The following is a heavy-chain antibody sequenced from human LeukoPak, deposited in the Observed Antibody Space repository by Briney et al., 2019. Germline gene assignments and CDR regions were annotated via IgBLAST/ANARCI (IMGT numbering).Heavy chain of an antibody. Sequence: SETLSLTCTVSGNSISSYYWNWIRQPPGKGLEWIGYIDYTGSSNYNPSLKSRASISVDTSKNQLSLKLSSVTAADTAVYYCARRVSDFFYGIDVWGQGTTVTVSS. CDR1: GNSISSYY. V-gene: IGHV4-59*01. CDR3: ARRVSDFFYGIDV. D-gene: IGHD2-21*01. J-gene: IGHJ6*02. CDR2: IDYTGSS.